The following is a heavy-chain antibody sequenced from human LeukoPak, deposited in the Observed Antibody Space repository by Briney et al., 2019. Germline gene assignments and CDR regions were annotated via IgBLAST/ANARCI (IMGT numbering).Heavy chain of an antibody. CDR1: GYTFTTYW. Sequence: PGESPKISCKGAGYTFTTYWIAWVRQMPGKGLEWMGIIHPGESEIRYSPSFQVQVTISADKSISTAFLQWSSLRASDTAMYYCARRTDSGWKWFDPWGQRTLVTVSS. CDR2: IHPGESEI. CDR3: ARRTDSGWKWFDP. V-gene: IGHV5-51*01. D-gene: IGHD5-12*01. J-gene: IGHJ5*02.